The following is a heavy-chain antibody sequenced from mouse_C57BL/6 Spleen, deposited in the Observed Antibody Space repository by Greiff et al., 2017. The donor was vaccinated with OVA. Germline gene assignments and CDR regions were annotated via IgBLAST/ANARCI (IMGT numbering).Heavy chain of an antibody. CDR3: ARDAWGADGYFDY. CDR1: GFTFSDFY. D-gene: IGHD2-3*01. V-gene: IGHV7-1*01. CDR2: SRNKANDYTT. J-gene: IGHJ2*01. Sequence: EVKVVESGGGLVQSGRSLRLSCATSGFTFSDFYMEWVRQAPGKGLEWIAASRNKANDYTTEYSASVKGRFIVSRDTSQSILYLQMNALRAEDTAIYYCARDAWGADGYFDYWGQGTTLTVSS.